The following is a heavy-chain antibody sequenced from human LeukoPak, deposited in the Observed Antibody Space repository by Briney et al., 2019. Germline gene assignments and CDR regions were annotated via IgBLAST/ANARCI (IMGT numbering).Heavy chain of an antibody. V-gene: IGHV4-38-2*02. CDR3: ARASYSYDSSGYYYVPQIDAFDI. CDR1: GYSISDGYY. Sequence: PSETLSLTCTVSGYSISDGYYWGWIRQPPVKGLEWIGSIYHSGSTYYNPSLKSRVTISVDSSKNQFPLKLSSVTATDTAVYYCARASYSYDSSGYYYVPQIDAFDIWGQGTMVTVSS. CDR2: IYHSGST. D-gene: IGHD3-22*01. J-gene: IGHJ3*02.